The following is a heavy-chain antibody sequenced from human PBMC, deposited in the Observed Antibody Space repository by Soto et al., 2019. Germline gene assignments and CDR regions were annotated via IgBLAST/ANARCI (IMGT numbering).Heavy chain of an antibody. CDR3: ARVAPEYSSTPRRFDF. Sequence: GGSLRLSCAASGFTFGIYAMSWVRQAPGKGLEWVSSISGSGGSIYYAHSVKGRFTISRDKTKNALDLQMNSLRAEDTAVYHCARVAPEYSSTPRRFDFWGQGTLVTVSS. CDR2: ISGSGGSI. J-gene: IGHJ4*02. D-gene: IGHD6-13*01. V-gene: IGHV3-23*01. CDR1: GFTFGIYA.